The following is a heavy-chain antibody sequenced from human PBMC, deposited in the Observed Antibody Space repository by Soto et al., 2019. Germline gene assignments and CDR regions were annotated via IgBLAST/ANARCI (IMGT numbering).Heavy chain of an antibody. CDR2: ISYSGTI. D-gene: IGHD3-16*01. CDR1: GASI. J-gene: IGHJ4*02. Sequence: SETLSLTCTVSGASIWIRQSAGKGLECIGYISYSGTINYNPSFRSRVSMSLDTSKNQFSLRLTSVAAADTAFYYCARVLGGRKPFDYWGQGTLVTVSS. V-gene: IGHV4-59*01. CDR3: ARVLGGRKPFDY.